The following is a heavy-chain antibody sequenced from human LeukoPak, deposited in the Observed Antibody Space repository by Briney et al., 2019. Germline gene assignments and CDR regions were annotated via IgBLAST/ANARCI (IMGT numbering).Heavy chain of an antibody. CDR2: IYYSGST. CDR1: GGSISSSSYY. J-gene: IGHJ4*02. Sequence: SETLSLTCTVSGGSISSSSYYWGWIRQPPGKGLEWIGSIYYSGSTYYNPSLKSRVAISVDTSKNQFSLKLSSVTAADTAVYYCASLPRGGSYLGGFDYWGQGTLVTVSS. V-gene: IGHV4-39*01. D-gene: IGHD1-26*01. CDR3: ASLPRGGSYLGGFDY.